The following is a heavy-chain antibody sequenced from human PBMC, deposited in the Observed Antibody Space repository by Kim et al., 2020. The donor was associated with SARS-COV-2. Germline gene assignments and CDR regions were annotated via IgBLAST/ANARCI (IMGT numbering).Heavy chain of an antibody. CDR2: K. J-gene: IGHJ6*02. CDR3: ASLSSNYGMDV. D-gene: IGHD2-2*01. Sequence: KNYVDSVKGRFTTSRDNARNSLYLQLNSLRAEDTAVYYCASLSSNYGMDVWGQGTTVTVSS. V-gene: IGHV3-7*01.